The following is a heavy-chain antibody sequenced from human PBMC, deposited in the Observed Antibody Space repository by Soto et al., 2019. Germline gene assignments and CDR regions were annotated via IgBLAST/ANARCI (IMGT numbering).Heavy chain of an antibody. D-gene: IGHD3-10*01. CDR1: GGSISSGGYY. J-gene: IGHJ6*02. V-gene: IGHV4-31*03. Sequence: KPSETLSLTCTVSGGSISSGGYYWSWIRQHPGKGLEWIGYIYYSGSTYYNPSLKSRVTISVDTSKNQFSLKLSSVTAADTAVYYCARTYGSGRSQDYYYYYGMDVWGQGTTVTVSS. CDR2: IYYSGST. CDR3: ARTYGSGRSQDYYYYYGMDV.